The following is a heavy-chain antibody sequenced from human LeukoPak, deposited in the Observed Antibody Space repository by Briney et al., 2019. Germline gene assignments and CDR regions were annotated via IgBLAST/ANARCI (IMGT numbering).Heavy chain of an antibody. J-gene: IGHJ5*02. V-gene: IGHV4-59*01. CDR2: IYYSGST. CDR1: GGSISSYY. D-gene: IGHD1-1*01. Sequence: SETLSLTCTVSGGSISSYYWSWIRQPPGKGLEWIGYIYYSGSTNYNPSLKSRVTISVDTSKNQFSLKLSSVTAADTAVYYCAIVMGRYDWFDPWGQGTLVTVSS. CDR3: AIVMGRYDWFDP.